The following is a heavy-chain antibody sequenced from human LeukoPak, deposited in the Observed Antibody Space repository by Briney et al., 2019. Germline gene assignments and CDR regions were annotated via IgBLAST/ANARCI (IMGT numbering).Heavy chain of an antibody. D-gene: IGHD6-13*01. J-gene: IGHJ4*02. Sequence: SETLSLTCRVSGGSISSYYWSWIRQPPGKGLEWIGYIYYSGSTSYNPSLKRRVTISVNTSKNQLSLKLISVTTADTAVYYCARIDIAAEACDYWGQGTLVTVSS. CDR3: ARIDIAAEACDY. CDR2: IYYSGST. V-gene: IGHV4-59*01. CDR1: GGSISSYY.